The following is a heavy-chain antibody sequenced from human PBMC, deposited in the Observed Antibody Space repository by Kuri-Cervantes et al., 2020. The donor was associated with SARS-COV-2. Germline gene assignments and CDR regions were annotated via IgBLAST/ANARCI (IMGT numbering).Heavy chain of an antibody. CDR2: ISSSGSTI. Sequence: GESLKISCAASGFTVSDYYMSWIRQAPGKGLEWISYISSSGSTIYYADSVKGRFTISRDNAKNSLYLQMNSLRAEDTAVYYCAKRYFDWPFGLWGRGTLVTVSS. CDR3: AKRYFDWPFGL. J-gene: IGHJ2*01. D-gene: IGHD3-9*01. V-gene: IGHV3-11*01. CDR1: GFTVSDYY.